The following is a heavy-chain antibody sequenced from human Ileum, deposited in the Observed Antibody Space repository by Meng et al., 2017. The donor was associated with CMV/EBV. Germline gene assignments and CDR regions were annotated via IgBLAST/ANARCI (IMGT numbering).Heavy chain of an antibody. V-gene: IGHV4-39*07. CDR2: IYYSGST. CDR3: ARVGAMVRGPHFDY. J-gene: IGHJ4*02. D-gene: IGHD3-10*01. CDR1: GASISSSSYY. Sequence: LQGSGPGPWTPAESLSLTCTVSGASISSSSYYWCWIRQPPGKGLEWIGSIYYSGSTYYNPSLKSRVNISVDTSKNQFSLKLSSVTAADTAVYYCARVGAMVRGPHFDYWGQGTLVTVSS.